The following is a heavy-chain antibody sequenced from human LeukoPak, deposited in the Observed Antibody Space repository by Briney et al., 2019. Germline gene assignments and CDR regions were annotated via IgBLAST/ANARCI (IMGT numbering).Heavy chain of an antibody. J-gene: IGHJ2*01. CDR3: ARVVVAARPSSWYFDL. Sequence: AGGSLRLSCAASGFTFSSYSMNWVRQAPGKGLEWVSSISSNSIYIYYADSMKGRFTISRDNAKNSLYLQMNSLRAEDTAVYYCARVVVAARPSSWYFDLWGRGTLVTVSS. CDR1: GFTFSSYS. V-gene: IGHV3-21*01. CDR2: ISSNSIYI. D-gene: IGHD6-6*01.